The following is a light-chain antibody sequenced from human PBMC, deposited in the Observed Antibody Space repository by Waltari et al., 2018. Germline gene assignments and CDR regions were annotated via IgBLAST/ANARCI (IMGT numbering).Light chain of an antibody. J-gene: IGKJ5*01. CDR2: DTS. CDR1: QTINNNY. V-gene: IGKV3-20*01. CDR3: QHYVTSPLA. Sequence: EIVLTQSPGTLPLSPGERATLSCRASQTINNNYLAWYQQKPGQAPRLLIYDTSRRATGIPDRFSGSGSGTYFILSISRLEPEDFAVYYCQHYVTSPLAFGQGTRLEIK.